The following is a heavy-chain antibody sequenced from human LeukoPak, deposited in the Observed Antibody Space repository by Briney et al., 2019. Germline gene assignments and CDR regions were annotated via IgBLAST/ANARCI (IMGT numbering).Heavy chain of an antibody. CDR2: IIPILGRA. V-gene: IGHV1-69*01. D-gene: IGHD5-24*01. CDR1: GGTFNSYA. CDR3: ARAKSLRDMATSQGS. J-gene: IGHJ5*02. Sequence: SXXVSCKASGGTFNSYAISWVRQAPGQGGEGMGGIIPILGRAKYAQRFQGRGTITAEENTRKDYMEMRRQRYGETAVYYCARAKSLRDMATSQGSWGQGTLVTVSS.